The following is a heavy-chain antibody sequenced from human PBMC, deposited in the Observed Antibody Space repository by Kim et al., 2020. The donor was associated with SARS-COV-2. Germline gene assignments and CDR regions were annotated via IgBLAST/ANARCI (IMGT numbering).Heavy chain of an antibody. CDR2: ISHDGSKE. CDR3: VKDREYCSGGTCYNGILDH. J-gene: IGHJ4*02. Sequence: GGSLRLSCAASGFTFSNYAMHWVRQAPGKGLEWMAVISHDGSKEYYGASVKGRFTISRDNSRNTLSLQMNSLSGEDTVVYSCVKDREYCSGGTCYNGILDHWGQGTLVTVSS. CDR1: GFTFSNYA. D-gene: IGHD2-15*01. V-gene: IGHV3-30*18.